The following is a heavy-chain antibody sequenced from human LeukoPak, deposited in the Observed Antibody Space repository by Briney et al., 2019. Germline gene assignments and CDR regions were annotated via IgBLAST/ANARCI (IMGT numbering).Heavy chain of an antibody. CDR1: GGSFSGYY. CDR3: ARGARGIAAAGTGNWFDP. V-gene: IGHV4-34*01. J-gene: IGHJ5*02. CDR2: INHSGST. Sequence: SETLSLTCAVYGGSFSGYYWSWIRQPPGKGLEWIGEINHSGSTNYNPSLKSRVTISVDTSKNQFSLKLSSVTAADTAVYYCARGARGIAAAGTGNWFDPWGQGTLVTVSP. D-gene: IGHD6-13*01.